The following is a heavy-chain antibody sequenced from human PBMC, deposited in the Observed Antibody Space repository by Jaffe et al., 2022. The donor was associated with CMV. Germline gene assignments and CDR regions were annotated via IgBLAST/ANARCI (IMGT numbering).Heavy chain of an antibody. CDR2: ISGSGGST. CDR1: GFTFSSYA. CDR3: AKDSTTVTPQGYYGMDV. V-gene: IGHV3-23*01. D-gene: IGHD4-17*01. J-gene: IGHJ6*02. Sequence: EVQLLESGGGLVQPGGSLRLSCAASGFTFSSYAMSWVRQAPGKGLEWVSAISGSGGSTYYADSVKGRFTISRDNSKNTLYLQMNSLRAEDTAVYYCAKDSTTVTPQGYYGMDVWGQGTTVTVSS.